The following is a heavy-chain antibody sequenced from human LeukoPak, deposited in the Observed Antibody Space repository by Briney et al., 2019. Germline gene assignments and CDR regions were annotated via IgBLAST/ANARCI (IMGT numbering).Heavy chain of an antibody. J-gene: IGHJ6*02. Sequence: PSETLSLTCAVYGGSFSGYYWSWIRQPPGKGLEWIGEINHSGSTNYNPSLKSRVTISVDTSKNQFSLKLSSVTAADTAVYYCARRPRCSSGWYGGRGGYYYYGMDVWGQGTTVTVSS. CDR2: INHSGST. CDR1: GGSFSGYY. V-gene: IGHV4-34*01. CDR3: ARRPRCSSGWYGGRGGYYYYGMDV. D-gene: IGHD6-19*01.